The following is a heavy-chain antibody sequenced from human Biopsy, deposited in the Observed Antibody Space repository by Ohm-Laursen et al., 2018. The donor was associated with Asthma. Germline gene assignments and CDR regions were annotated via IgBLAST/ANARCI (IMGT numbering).Heavy chain of an antibody. D-gene: IGHD4-17*01. J-gene: IGHJ4*02. V-gene: IGHV3-7*01. CDR1: GFMFGDYW. Sequence: SLRLSCTASGFMFGDYWMSWVRQVPGKGLEWVANIKHDGSEKNHVDSLKGRFTISRDNAKNSLYLQMNGLRAEDTAVYYCARPRWGPYGYWGQGTLVTVSS. CDR2: IKHDGSEK. CDR3: ARPRWGPYGY.